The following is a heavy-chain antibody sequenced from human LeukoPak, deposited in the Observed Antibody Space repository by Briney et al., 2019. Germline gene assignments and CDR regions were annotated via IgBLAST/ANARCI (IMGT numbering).Heavy chain of an antibody. CDR1: GFTFSSYV. CDR3: ARADDYYGSGSYIYYYYYYMDV. V-gene: IGHV3-30*04. D-gene: IGHD3-10*01. J-gene: IGHJ6*03. Sequence: GRSLRLSCAASGFTFSSYVMHWVRQAPGEGLEWVAIISYDGSNEYYADSVKGRFTISRDNSKNTLYLQMNSLRAEDTAVYYCARADDYYGSGSYIYYYYYYMDVWGKGTTVTVSS. CDR2: ISYDGSNE.